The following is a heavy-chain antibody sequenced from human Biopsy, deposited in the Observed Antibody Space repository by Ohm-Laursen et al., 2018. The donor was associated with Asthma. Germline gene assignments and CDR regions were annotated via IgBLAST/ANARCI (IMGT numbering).Heavy chain of an antibody. J-gene: IGHJ3*02. D-gene: IGHD4-23*01. V-gene: IGHV3-30*03. Sequence: SLRLSCAASGFVFSQSGMHWVRQAPGKGLEWVALISSDGHLKYYEDSVKGRFAISRDNSKNSLYLQINSLRVEDSAVYYCARESGQDYGGFGSFDRWGQGKMVAVSS. CDR1: GFVFSQSG. CDR2: ISSDGHLK. CDR3: ARESGQDYGGFGSFDR.